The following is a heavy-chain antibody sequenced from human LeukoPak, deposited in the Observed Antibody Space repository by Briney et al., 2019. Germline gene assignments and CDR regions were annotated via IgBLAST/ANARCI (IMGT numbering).Heavy chain of an antibody. CDR2: IKQDGSEK. CDR3: ARGRNWFDH. CDR1: GFIFSSYW. Sequence: GGSLRLSCAASGFIFSSYWMSWVRQAPGKGLEWVANIKQDGSEKYYVDSVKGRFTISRDNAKNSLYLQMNSLRAEDTAVYYCARGRNWFDHWGQGTLVTVSS. V-gene: IGHV3-7*01. J-gene: IGHJ5*02.